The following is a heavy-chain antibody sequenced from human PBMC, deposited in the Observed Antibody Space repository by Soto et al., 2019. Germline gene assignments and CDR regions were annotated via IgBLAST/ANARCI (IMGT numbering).Heavy chain of an antibody. Sequence: EVQLVESGGGLIQPGGSLRLSCEASGFTFSSNDMNWVRQAPGKGLECVSLIWTSGSTAYADSVKGRFTISRDNSKSALYLHMRSLRDEDTAVYYCATRPLLRGAPWGQGTMVTVSS. D-gene: IGHD3-16*01. V-gene: IGHV3-53*01. CDR1: GFTFSSND. CDR3: ATRPLLRGAP. CDR2: IWTSGST. J-gene: IGHJ3*01.